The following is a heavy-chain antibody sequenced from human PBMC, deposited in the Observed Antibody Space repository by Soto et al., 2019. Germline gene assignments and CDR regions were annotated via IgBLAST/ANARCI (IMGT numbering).Heavy chain of an antibody. D-gene: IGHD3-3*01. V-gene: IGHV3-23*01. Sequence: GVSLRLSGAASGFTFSSYAMSWVRHAPGKWLEYVSASTGSCGSTYYADSVERRLTISRENSKNTLYLQMNSLRAEDTAVYYCAKGLDDFWSGYYNYYYYYGMDVWGQGTTVTVSS. CDR3: AKGLDDFWSGYYNYYYYYGMDV. CDR1: GFTFSSYA. J-gene: IGHJ6*02. CDR2: STGSCGST.